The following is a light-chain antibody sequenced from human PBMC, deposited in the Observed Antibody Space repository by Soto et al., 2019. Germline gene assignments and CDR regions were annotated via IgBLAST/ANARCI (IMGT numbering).Light chain of an antibody. CDR2: GSS. J-gene: IGKJ2*01. CDR1: QSVSNNY. Sequence: VLTQSPGTLSLSPGERATLSCRASQSVSNNYLAWYQQKPGQAPRLHIFGSSDRATGIPDRFSGSGSGTYFTLTISRLEPEDFAVYYCQQYGSSPPYTFGQGTKLEIK. V-gene: IGKV3-20*01. CDR3: QQYGSSPPYT.